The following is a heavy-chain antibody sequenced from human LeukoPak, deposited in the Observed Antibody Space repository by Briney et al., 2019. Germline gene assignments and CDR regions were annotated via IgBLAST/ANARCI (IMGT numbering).Heavy chain of an antibody. CDR2: IIPIFGTA. Sequence: SVKVSCKASGGTFSSYAISWVRQAPGQGLEWMGGIIPIFGTANYAQKFQGRVTITADKSTSTAYKELSSLRSEDTAVYYCARDMSSGYYDYWGQGTLVTVSS. CDR1: GGTFSSYA. J-gene: IGHJ4*02. D-gene: IGHD3-22*01. V-gene: IGHV1-69*06. CDR3: ARDMSSGYYDY.